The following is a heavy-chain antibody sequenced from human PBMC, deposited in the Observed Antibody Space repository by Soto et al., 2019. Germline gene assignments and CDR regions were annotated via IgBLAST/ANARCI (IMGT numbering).Heavy chain of an antibody. D-gene: IGHD5-12*01. V-gene: IGHV3-30*19. Sequence: QVKLVESGGGVVQPGMSLRLSCAASGFTFSSYGMHWVRQAPGKGLEWVAVIAKDGSIKQYAASVKGRFIISRDNSQNTMALQINNLRGEDTAVYYCARDLKVANPSFDYWGQGKLVTISS. CDR2: IAKDGSIK. J-gene: IGHJ4*02. CDR1: GFTFSSYG. CDR3: ARDLKVANPSFDY.